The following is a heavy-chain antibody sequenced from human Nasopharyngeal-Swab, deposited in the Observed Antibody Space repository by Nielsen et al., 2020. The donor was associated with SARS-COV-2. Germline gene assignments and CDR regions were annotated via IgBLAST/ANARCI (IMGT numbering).Heavy chain of an antibody. CDR3: ARDMGRDSYNYPFDY. Sequence: WIRQPPGKGLEWVAVVSYDGSSKYYADSVKGRFTISRDNSKNTLYLQMNSLRAEDTAVFYCARDMGRDSYNYPFDYWGQGTLVTVSS. V-gene: IGHV3-30-3*01. CDR2: VSYDGSSK. J-gene: IGHJ4*02. D-gene: IGHD5-24*01.